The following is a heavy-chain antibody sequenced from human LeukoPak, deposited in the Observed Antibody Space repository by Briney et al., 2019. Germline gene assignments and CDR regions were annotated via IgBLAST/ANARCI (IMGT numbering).Heavy chain of an antibody. Sequence: PSETLSLTCTVSGGSISSYYWSWIRQPPGKGLEWIGYIYYSGSTNYNPSLKSRVTMSVDTSKNQFSLKLSSVTAADTAVYYCARTYYYDSSGYYYPNWFDPWGQGTLVTVSS. J-gene: IGHJ5*02. CDR2: IYYSGST. CDR1: GGSISSYY. V-gene: IGHV4-59*01. D-gene: IGHD3-22*01. CDR3: ARTYYYDSSGYYYPNWFDP.